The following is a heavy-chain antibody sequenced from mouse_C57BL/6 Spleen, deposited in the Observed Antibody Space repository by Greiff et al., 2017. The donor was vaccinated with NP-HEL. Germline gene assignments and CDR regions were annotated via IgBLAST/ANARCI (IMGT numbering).Heavy chain of an antibody. V-gene: IGHV1S81*02. J-gene: IGHJ2*01. D-gene: IGHD1-1*01. CDR1: GYTFTSYW. Sequence: QVQLQQPGAELVKAGASVKMSCKASGYTFTSYWMHWVKQRLGQGLEWFAETNPTNGRTYYNEKFKSKATLTVDKSSSTAYRLLGGTTFEDSAVYYGARIKKIVATYFDYWCQCTTLTVSS. CDR3: ARIKKIVATYFDY. CDR2: TNPTNGRT.